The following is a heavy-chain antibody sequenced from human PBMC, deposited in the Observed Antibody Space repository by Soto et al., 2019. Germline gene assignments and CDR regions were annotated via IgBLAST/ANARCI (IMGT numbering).Heavy chain of an antibody. CDR2: IYYLGNT. D-gene: IGHD6-13*01. CDR3: ARLKAAASSWFDP. J-gene: IGHJ5*02. CDR1: GGSISSGPSY. V-gene: IGHV4-39*01. Sequence: PSETLSLTCTVSGGSISSGPSYWGWIRQPPGQGLEWVGSIYYLGNTYYNSSLGSRVVISVDKSKNQFSLKLNSVTAADTAVYYCARLKAAASSWFDPWGQGTLVTVSS.